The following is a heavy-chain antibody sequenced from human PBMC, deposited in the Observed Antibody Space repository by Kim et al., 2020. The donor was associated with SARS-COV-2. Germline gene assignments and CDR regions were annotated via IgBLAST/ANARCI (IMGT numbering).Heavy chain of an antibody. CDR2: IYYSGST. CDR3: ARLPRARPPYFDY. V-gene: IGHV4-59*08. D-gene: IGHD6-6*01. Sequence: SETLSLTCTVSGGSISSYYWSWIRQPPGKGLEWIGYIYYSGSTNYNPSLKSRVTISVDTSKNQFSLKLSSVTAADTAVYYCARLPRARPPYFDYWGQGTLVTVSS. CDR1: GGSISSYY. J-gene: IGHJ4*02.